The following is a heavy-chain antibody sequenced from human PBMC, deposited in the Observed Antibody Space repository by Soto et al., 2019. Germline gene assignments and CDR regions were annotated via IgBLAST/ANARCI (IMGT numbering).Heavy chain of an antibody. CDR1: GDSISSGDYY. CDR3: VRVPYGSGENWFDF. J-gene: IGHJ5*01. V-gene: IGHV4-30-4*02. Sequence: PSETLSLTCTVSGDSISSGDYYWSWIRQPPGKGLEWIGCIYYSGNTYYNPSLKRRFSISVDTSKNQFSLKLRSVAAADTGRYYCVRVPYGSGENWFDFWGPGTLVTVSS. CDR2: IYYSGNT. D-gene: IGHD3-10*01.